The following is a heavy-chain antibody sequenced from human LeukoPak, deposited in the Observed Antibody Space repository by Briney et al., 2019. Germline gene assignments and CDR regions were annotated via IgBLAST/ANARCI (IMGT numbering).Heavy chain of an antibody. CDR1: GFTFDDYA. J-gene: IGHJ3*02. D-gene: IGHD3-3*01. CDR3: AKSRASITIFEDAFDI. CDR2: ISWNSGSI. Sequence: PGRSLRLSCAASGFTFDDYAMHWVRQAPGKGLEWVSVISWNSGSIGYADSVKGRFTISRDNAKNSLYLQMNSLRAEDMALYYCAKSRASITIFEDAFDIWGQGTMVTVSS. V-gene: IGHV3-9*03.